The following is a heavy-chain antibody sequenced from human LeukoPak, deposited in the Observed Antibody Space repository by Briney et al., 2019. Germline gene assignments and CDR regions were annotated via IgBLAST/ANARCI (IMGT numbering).Heavy chain of an antibody. V-gene: IGHV4-34*01. CDR3: ARGGGAAAGSSLAGY. D-gene: IGHD6-13*01. CDR1: GGSFSGYY. J-gene: IGHJ4*02. CDR2: INHSGST. Sequence: SETLSLTCAVYGGSFSGYYWSWIRQPPGKGLEWMGEINHSGSTNYNPSLKSRVTISVDTSKNQFSLKLSSVTAADTAVYYCARGGGAAAGSSLAGYWGQGTLVTVSS.